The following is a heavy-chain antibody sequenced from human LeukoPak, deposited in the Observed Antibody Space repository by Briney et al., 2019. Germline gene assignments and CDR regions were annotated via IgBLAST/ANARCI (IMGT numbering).Heavy chain of an antibody. CDR3: ARVPKLRFLEWLSPPPYYYMDV. J-gene: IGHJ6*03. CDR1: GYTFTSYA. D-gene: IGHD3-3*01. V-gene: IGHV7-4-1*02. CDR2: INTNTGNP. Sequence: GASVKVSCKASGYTFTSYAMNWVRQAPGQGLEWMGWINTNTGNPTYAQGFTGRFVFSLDTSVSTAYLQISSLKAEDTAVYYCARVPKLRFLEWLSPPPYYYMDVWGKGTTVTVSS.